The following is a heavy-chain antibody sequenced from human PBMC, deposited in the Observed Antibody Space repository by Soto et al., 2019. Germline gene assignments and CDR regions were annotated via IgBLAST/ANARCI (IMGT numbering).Heavy chain of an antibody. J-gene: IGHJ6*02. Sequence: SVKVSCKASGGTFSSYAISWVRQAPGQGLEWMGGIIPIFGTANYAQKFQGRVTITADESTSTAYMELSSLRSEDTAVYYCASVLIVGATPTPYYYYCYGIDVWGQGTTVTVS. V-gene: IGHV1-69*13. CDR3: ASVLIVGATPTPYYYYCYGIDV. D-gene: IGHD1-26*01. CDR1: GGTFSSYA. CDR2: IIPIFGTA.